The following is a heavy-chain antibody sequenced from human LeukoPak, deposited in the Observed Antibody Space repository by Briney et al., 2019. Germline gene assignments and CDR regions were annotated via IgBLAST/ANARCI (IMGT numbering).Heavy chain of an antibody. Sequence: GGSLRLSCAASGFTFSSYSMNWVRQAPGKGLEWVSSISSHSRYIYYADSVKGRFTISRDNAKNSLYLQMNSLRAEDTAVYYCARVGGDYVPWDDYWGQGTLVTVSS. J-gene: IGHJ4*02. CDR2: ISSHSRYI. D-gene: IGHD4-17*01. CDR1: GFTFSSYS. CDR3: ARVGGDYVPWDDY. V-gene: IGHV3-21*01.